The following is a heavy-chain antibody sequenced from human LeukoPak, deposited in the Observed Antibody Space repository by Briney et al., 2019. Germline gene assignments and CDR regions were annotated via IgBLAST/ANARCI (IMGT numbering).Heavy chain of an antibody. J-gene: IGHJ4*02. CDR2: ISSSGSPK. D-gene: IGHD2-2*01. CDR3: ARVSRYANDY. Sequence: GGSLRLSCAASGFTFSNFDMNWVRQAPGKGLEWVSYISSSGSPKYYADSVRGRFTISRDNAENSLYLQMNSLRAEDTAVYYCARVSRYANDYWGQGTLVTVSS. V-gene: IGHV3-48*03. CDR1: GFTFSNFD.